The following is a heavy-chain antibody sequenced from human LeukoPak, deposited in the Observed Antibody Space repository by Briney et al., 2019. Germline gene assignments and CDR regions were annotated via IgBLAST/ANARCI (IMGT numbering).Heavy chain of an antibody. CDR2: IYISGST. J-gene: IGHJ6*03. V-gene: IGHV4-4*07. D-gene: IGHD4-17*01. Sequence: SETLSLTCTVSGGSISSYYWSWIRQPAGKGLEWIGRIYISGSTNYNPSLKSRVTMSVDTSKNQFSLNLSSVTAADTAVYYCAREPTVTLWDYYMDVWGKGTTVTISS. CDR1: GGSISSYY. CDR3: AREPTVTLWDYYMDV.